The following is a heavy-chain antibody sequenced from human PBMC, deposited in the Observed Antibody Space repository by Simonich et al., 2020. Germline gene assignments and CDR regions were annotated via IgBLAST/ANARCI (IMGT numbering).Heavy chain of an antibody. CDR3: ARTYSGSYYYFDY. CDR1: GYTFTSYD. Sequence: QVQLVQSGAEVKKPGASVKVSCKASGYTFTSYDINWVRQATGQGFEWMEWMNPNSGNTGYAQKFQGRVTITRNTSISTAYMELSSLRSEDTAVYYCARTYSGSYYYFDYWGQGTLVTVSS. CDR2: MNPNSGNT. J-gene: IGHJ4*02. V-gene: IGHV1-8*03. D-gene: IGHD1-26*01.